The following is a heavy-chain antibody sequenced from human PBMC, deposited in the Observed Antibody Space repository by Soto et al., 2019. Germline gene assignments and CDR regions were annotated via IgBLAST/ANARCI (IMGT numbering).Heavy chain of an antibody. J-gene: IGHJ6*02. Sequence: QAQLVQSGAEVKKPGSSVKVSCKASGGPYNSFAISWVRQAPGQGLEWIGGIIPVFGTATYAQKFKGRVTITADESTSTAYMALSSLTSEDTAVYYCARFLGGAGSYYDGQNYNYYKCMDVWGQGTTVSVSS. V-gene: IGHV1-69*19. CDR2: IIPVFGTA. CDR3: ARFLGGAGSYYDGQNYNYYKCMDV. CDR1: GGPYNSFA. D-gene: IGHD3-10*01.